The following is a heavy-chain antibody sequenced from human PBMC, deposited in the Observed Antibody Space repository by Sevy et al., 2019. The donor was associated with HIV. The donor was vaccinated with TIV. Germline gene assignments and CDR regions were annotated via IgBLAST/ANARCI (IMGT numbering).Heavy chain of an antibody. CDR2: VRFDGSTK. J-gene: IGHJ3*02. CDR1: GFTFSKYG. D-gene: IGHD3-16*01. Sequence: GGSLRLSCTASGFTFSKYGMHWIRQTPCKGLEWVSFVRFDGSTKDYGDSVKGRFTISRDNSKNTVYLQMNSLRPEDTAFYYCANGLGMIHGARLSDDTWGQGTMVTVSS. CDR3: ANGLGMIHGARLSDDT. V-gene: IGHV3-30*02.